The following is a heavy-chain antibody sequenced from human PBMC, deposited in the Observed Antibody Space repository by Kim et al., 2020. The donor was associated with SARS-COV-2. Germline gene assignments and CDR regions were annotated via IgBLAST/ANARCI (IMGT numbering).Heavy chain of an antibody. CDR2: INHSGST. CDR3: ARGEGYSNYYYYYYYMDV. Sequence: SETLSLTCAVYGGSFSGYYWSWIRQPPGKGLEWIGEINHSGSTNYNPSLKSRVTISVDTSKNQFSLKLSSVTAADTAVYYCARGEGYSNYYYYYYYMDV. CDR1: GGSFSGYY. J-gene: IGHJ6*03. V-gene: IGHV4-34*01. D-gene: IGHD4-4*01.